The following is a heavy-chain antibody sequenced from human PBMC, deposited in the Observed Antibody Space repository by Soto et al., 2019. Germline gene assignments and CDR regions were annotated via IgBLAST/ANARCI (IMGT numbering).Heavy chain of an antibody. Sequence: QVQLVQSGAEVQKPGSSVKVSCKASGGTFSSYAISWVRQAPGQGLEWMGGIIPIFGTANYAQKFQGRVTITADESTSTADMELSSLRSEDTAVYYCASNAWFVELFVYYYGMDVWGQGTTVTVSS. CDR1: GGTFSSYA. J-gene: IGHJ6*02. V-gene: IGHV1-69*01. CDR3: ASNAWFVELFVYYYGMDV. D-gene: IGHD3-10*01. CDR2: IIPIFGTA.